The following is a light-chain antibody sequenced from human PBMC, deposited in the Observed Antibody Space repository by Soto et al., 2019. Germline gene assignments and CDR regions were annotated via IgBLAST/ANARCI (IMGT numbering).Light chain of an antibody. CDR1: TSDIGTYSY. CDR2: EVS. V-gene: IGLV2-14*01. Sequence: QSALTQPASVSGSPGQSITISCTGTTSDIGTYSYVSWYQQHAGKAPKLIIYEVSHRPSGVSNRFSGSKSGSTASLTISGLQAEDEAHYYCCSSTGISTLLFATVTKVTVL. J-gene: IGLJ1*01. CDR3: CSSTGISTLL.